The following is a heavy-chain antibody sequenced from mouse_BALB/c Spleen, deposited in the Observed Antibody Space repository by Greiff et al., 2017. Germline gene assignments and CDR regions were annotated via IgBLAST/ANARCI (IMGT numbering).Heavy chain of an antibody. J-gene: IGHJ4*01. CDR3: TRGKLQGGSGLYAMDY. V-gene: IGHV1-5*01. Sequence: EVQLVESGTVLARPGASVKMSCKASGYSFTSYWMHWVKQRPGQGLEWIGAIYPGNSDTSYNQKFKGKAKLTAVTSASTAYMELSSLTNEDSAVYYCTRGKLQGGSGLYAMDYWGQGTSVTVSS. D-gene: IGHD1-3*01. CDR1: GYSFTSYW. CDR2: IYPGNSDT.